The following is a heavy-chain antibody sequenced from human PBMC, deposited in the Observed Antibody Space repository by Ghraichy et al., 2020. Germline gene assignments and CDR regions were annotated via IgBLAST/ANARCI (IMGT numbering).Heavy chain of an antibody. Sequence: LSLTCVGSGFNFASYHMSWVRQAPGKGLEWVSAISFSSFGTYYSDSVRGRFTISRDDSKSTLYLQMSSLRAEDTGVYYCAKLNSVGGWYNLHWGLGTVVTVSS. CDR3: AKLNSVGGWYNLH. J-gene: IGHJ4*02. CDR2: ISFSSFGT. CDR1: GFNFASYH. D-gene: IGHD6-19*01. V-gene: IGHV3-23*01.